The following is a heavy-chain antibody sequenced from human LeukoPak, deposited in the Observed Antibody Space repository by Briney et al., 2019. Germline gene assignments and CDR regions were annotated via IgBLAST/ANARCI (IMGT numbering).Heavy chain of an antibody. V-gene: IGHV3-30-3*01. CDR1: GFTFSSYA. CDR3: ASFDGDYYDY. J-gene: IGHJ4*02. Sequence: GGSLRLSCAASGFTFSSYAMHWVRQAPGKGLEWVAVISYDGSNKYYADSVKGRFTISRDNSKDTLYLQMNSLRAEDTAVYYCASFDGDYYDYWGQGTLVTVSS. D-gene: IGHD3-9*01. CDR2: ISYDGSNK.